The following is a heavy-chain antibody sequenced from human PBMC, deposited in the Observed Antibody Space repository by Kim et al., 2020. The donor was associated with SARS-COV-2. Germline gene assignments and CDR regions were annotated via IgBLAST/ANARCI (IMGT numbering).Heavy chain of an antibody. V-gene: IGHV6-1*01. CDR3: ARGSSGWEFDP. D-gene: IGHD6-19*01. CDR2: TYYRTKWTY. J-gene: IGHJ5*02. CDR1: GDSVSSNSAT. Sequence: SQTLSLTCAISGDSVSSNSATWHWIRQSPSRGLEWLGRTYYRTKWTYDYAVSVKSRINIKPDTSKNQLSLQVNSVIPEDTAVYYCARGSSGWEFDPWGQGTLVTVSS.